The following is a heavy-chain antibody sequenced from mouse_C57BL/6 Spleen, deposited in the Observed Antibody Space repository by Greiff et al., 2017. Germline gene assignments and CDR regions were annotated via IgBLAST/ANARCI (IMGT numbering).Heavy chain of an antibody. D-gene: IGHD2-2*01. CDR1: GYTFTSYW. CDR3: AYGYDGGAFDY. V-gene: IGHV1-52*01. J-gene: IGHJ2*01. CDR2: IDPSVSET. Sequence: VQLQQPGAELVRPGSSVKLSCKASGYTFTSYWMHWVKQRPIQGLEWIGNIDPSVSETHYNQKFKDKATLTVDKSSSTAYMQLSSLTSEDSAVYYCAYGYDGGAFDYWGQGTTLTVSS.